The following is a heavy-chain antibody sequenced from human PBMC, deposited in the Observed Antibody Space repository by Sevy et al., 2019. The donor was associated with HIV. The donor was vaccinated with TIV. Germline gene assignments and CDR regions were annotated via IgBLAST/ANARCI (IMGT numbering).Heavy chain of an antibody. D-gene: IGHD1-1*01. CDR1: GYTFTDYW. J-gene: IGHJ6*02. CDR3: ARGARGTLPSFYYYGLNV. Sequence: GESLKISCKGSGYTFTDYWIAWVRQMPGKGLEWMGIIYPDDSDTRYSPSFQGQVTISADKSISTAYLQWGSLKASDTAMYFCARGARGTLPSFYYYGLNVWGQGTTVTVSS. V-gene: IGHV5-51*01. CDR2: IYPDDSDT.